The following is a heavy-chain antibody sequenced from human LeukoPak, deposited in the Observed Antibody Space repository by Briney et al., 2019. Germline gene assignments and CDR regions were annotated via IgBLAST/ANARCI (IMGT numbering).Heavy chain of an antibody. J-gene: IGHJ4*02. V-gene: IGHV3-74*01. CDR2: INSDGSST. CDR1: GFTFSSYW. Sequence: GGSLRLSCAASGFTFSSYWMHWVRQAPGKGLVWVSRINSDGSSTSYADSVKGRFTISRDNAKNTLYLQMNSLRAEDTSVYNCARDRNTGSSYENLFEYWGQGSLVTVSS. D-gene: IGHD1-26*01. CDR3: ARDRNTGSSYENLFEY.